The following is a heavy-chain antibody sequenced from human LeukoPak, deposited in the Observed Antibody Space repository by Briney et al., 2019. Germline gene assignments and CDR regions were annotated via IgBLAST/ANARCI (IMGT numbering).Heavy chain of an antibody. V-gene: IGHV3-33*08. Sequence: PGGSLRLSCAASSLTISSNYMAWVRQAPGKGLEWVAIIYYDGSDKYYADSVKGRFTISRDNSKDTLYLQMNSLRAEDTAVYYCARQIAYYYDSSGYYTTDYWGQGTLVTVSS. CDR1: SLTISSNY. D-gene: IGHD3-22*01. J-gene: IGHJ4*02. CDR3: ARQIAYYYDSSGYYTTDY. CDR2: IYYDGSDK.